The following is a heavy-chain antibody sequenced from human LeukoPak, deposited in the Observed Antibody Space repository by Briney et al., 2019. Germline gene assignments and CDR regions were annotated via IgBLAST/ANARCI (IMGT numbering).Heavy chain of an antibody. CDR2: IKKKIEGGTT. Sequence: GGSLRLSCAASEFTFSNVWMDWVRQAPGKGLEWIGRIKKKIEGGTTEYAAPVKGRFTIARDDSKNTLYLQMNSLTTEDTAVYYCTTRIITTSDFWGQGTLVTVPS. CDR3: TTRIITTSDF. V-gene: IGHV3-15*01. J-gene: IGHJ4*02. CDR1: EFTFSNVW. D-gene: IGHD3-3*01.